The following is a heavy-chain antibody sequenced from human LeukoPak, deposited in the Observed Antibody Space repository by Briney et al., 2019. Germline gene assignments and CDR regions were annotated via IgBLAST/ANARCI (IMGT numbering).Heavy chain of an antibody. V-gene: IGHV3-11*04. CDR3: ARRVIADRSAFDI. CDR2: ISSSGSTI. J-gene: IGHJ3*02. D-gene: IGHD2-21*01. CDR1: GFTFSDYY. Sequence: GGSLRLSCAASGFTFSDYYMSWIRQAPGKGLEWVSYISSSGSTIYYADSVKGRFTISRDNAKNSLYLQMNSLRAEDTAVYYCARRVIADRSAFDIWGQGTKVTVSS.